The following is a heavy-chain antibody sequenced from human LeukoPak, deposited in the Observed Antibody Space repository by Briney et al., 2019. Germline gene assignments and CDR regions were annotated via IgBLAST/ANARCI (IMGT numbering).Heavy chain of an antibody. CDR2: IYHSGST. Sequence: KSSETLSLTCTVSGYSISSGYYWGWIRQPPGKGLEWIGSIYHSGSTYYNPSLKSRVTISVDTSKNQFSLKLSSVTAADTAVYYCARVNWNESGYWGQGTLVTVSS. V-gene: IGHV4-38-2*02. CDR1: GYSISSGYY. D-gene: IGHD1-1*01. J-gene: IGHJ4*02. CDR3: ARVNWNESGY.